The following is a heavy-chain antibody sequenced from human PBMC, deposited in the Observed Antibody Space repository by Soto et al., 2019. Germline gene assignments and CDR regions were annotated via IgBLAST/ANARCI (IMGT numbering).Heavy chain of an antibody. CDR2: ISGYSGNT. CDR1: GYTFSSYH. CDR3: ARDIYGYVDDFDL. D-gene: IGHD5-18*01. V-gene: IGHV1-18*01. J-gene: IGHJ3*01. Sequence: ASVKVSCKASGYTFSSYHINWVRQAPGQGLEWMGWISGYSGNTNYAQSLQGRVTMTTDTSTSTAYMELRSLRSDDTAVYYCARDIYGYVDDFDLWGQGTMVTV.